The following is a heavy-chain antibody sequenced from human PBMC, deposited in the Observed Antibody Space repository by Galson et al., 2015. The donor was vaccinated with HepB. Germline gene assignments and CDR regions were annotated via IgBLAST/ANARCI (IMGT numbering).Heavy chain of an antibody. CDR2: INGRGSTR. V-gene: IGHV3-23*01. D-gene: IGHD3-16*01. CDR1: GFIFRHHA. J-gene: IGHJ5*02. Sequence: SLRLSCAGSGFIFRHHAMAWIRQAPGKGLEWVSGINGRGSTRSYSDAVKGRFSISRDNSKDTVFLQMNNLRAEDTAVYYCVKEGSWFGGDWFDPWGQGALVTFS. CDR3: VKEGSWFGGDWFDP.